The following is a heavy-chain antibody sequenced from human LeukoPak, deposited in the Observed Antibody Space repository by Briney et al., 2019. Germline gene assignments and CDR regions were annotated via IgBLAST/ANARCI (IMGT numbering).Heavy chain of an antibody. V-gene: IGHV3-21*01. CDR3: ARDSRRVTAKDFDY. CDR1: GFTFSSYS. D-gene: IGHD2-15*01. J-gene: IGHJ4*01. CDR2: SSSSSSYI. Sequence: PGGSLRLSCAASGFTFSSYSMNWVRQAPGKGLEWVSSSSSSSSYIYYADSVKGRFTISRDNAKNSLYLQMNSLRAEDTAVYYCARDSRRVTAKDFDYWGQEPWSPSPQ.